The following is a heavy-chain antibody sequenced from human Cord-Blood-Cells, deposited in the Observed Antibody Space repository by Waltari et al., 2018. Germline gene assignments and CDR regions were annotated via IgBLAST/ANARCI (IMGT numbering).Heavy chain of an antibody. CDR3: ARDRDSSSWYDY. Sequence: EVQLVESGGGLIQPGGSLRLSCAASGFTVSSNYMSWVRQAPGKGLGWVSVIYSGGSTYYADSVKGRFTISRDNSKNTLYLQMNSLRAEDTAVYYCARDRDSSSWYDYWGQGTLVTVSS. CDR1: GFTVSSNY. D-gene: IGHD6-13*01. V-gene: IGHV3-53*01. J-gene: IGHJ4*02. CDR2: IYSGGST.